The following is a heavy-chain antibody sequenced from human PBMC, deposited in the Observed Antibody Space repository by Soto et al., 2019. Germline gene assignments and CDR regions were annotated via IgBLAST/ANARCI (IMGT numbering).Heavy chain of an antibody. CDR1: GGSISTYY. CDR2: IHYSGST. Sequence: SETLSLTCTVSGGSISTYYWSWIRQPPGRGLEWIGYIHYSGSTNYNPSLKSRVTMSVDTSKNQFSLKLSSVTAADTAVYYCARDGDGYDHWGQGALVTVSS. D-gene: IGHD5-12*01. V-gene: IGHV4-59*01. CDR3: ARDGDGYDH. J-gene: IGHJ1*01.